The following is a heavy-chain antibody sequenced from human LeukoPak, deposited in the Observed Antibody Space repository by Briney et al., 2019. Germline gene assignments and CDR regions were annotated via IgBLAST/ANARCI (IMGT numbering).Heavy chain of an antibody. CDR3: AKGGQDFDFWRFDY. D-gene: IGHD3-3*01. Sequence: GGSLRLSCAASGFSFSVYAMSWVRQAPGKGLEWVSSISGSGGRTYYTNSVKGRFTISRENFKNTVYLELNNLGAEDTALYYCAKGGQDFDFWRFDYWGQGNLVIVSS. J-gene: IGHJ4*02. CDR2: ISGSGGRT. V-gene: IGHV3-23*01. CDR1: GFSFSVYA.